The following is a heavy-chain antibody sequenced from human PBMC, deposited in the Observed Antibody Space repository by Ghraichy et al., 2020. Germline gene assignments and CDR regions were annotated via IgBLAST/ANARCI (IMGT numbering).Heavy chain of an antibody. V-gene: IGHV4-34*01. CDR2: INDSGSI. Sequence: SETLSLTCAVDGGSFSDYEWTWSRQLPGKGLEWNGEINDSGSIDYNASLKSRVSISLDTSKNQFSLKLSSVTAADTAVYFCARVVFSNNWTPVHWFDPWGQGTLVIVSS. J-gene: IGHJ5*02. CDR3: ARVVFSNNWTPVHWFDP. D-gene: IGHD1-1*01. CDR1: GGSFSDYE.